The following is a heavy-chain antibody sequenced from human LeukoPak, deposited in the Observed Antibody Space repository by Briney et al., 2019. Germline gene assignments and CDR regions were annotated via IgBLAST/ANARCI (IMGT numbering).Heavy chain of an antibody. D-gene: IGHD3-22*01. CDR1: GGSISSYY. V-gene: IGHV4-59*01. CDR3: ARVTGYMIEDYFDY. CDR2: IYYSGST. Sequence: SETLSLTCTVSGGSISSYYWSWIRQPPGKGLEWIGYIYYSGSTNYNPSLRSRVTISVDTSKNQFSLRLSSVTAADTAVYYCARVTGYMIEDYFDYWGQGTLVTVSS. J-gene: IGHJ4*02.